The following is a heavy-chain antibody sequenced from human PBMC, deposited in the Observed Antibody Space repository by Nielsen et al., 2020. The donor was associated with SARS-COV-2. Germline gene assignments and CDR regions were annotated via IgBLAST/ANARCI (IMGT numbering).Heavy chain of an antibody. CDR1: GFTVGDYA. V-gene: IGHV3-49*03. Sequence: GGSLRLSCTASGFTVGDYAMSWFRQAPGNGLEWVGFIRSKAYGGTTEYAASVKGRFTISRDDSKSIAYLQMNSLKTEDTAVYYCTRDIATVTTWNYYYYYMDVWGKGTTVTVSS. J-gene: IGHJ6*03. CDR2: IRSKAYGGTT. D-gene: IGHD4-17*01. CDR3: TRDIATVTTWNYYYYYMDV.